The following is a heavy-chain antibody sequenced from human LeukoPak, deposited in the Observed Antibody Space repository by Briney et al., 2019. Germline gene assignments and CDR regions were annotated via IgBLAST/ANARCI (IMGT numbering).Heavy chain of an antibody. D-gene: IGHD3-3*01. CDR3: AKDRNDFGVVITPSGY. V-gene: IGHV3-23*01. CDR2: ISGSGGST. CDR1: GFTFSSYA. J-gene: IGHJ4*02. Sequence: GGSLRLSCAPSGFTFSSYAMSWVRQAPGKGLEWVSAISGSGGSTYYADSVKGRSTISRDNSKNTLYLQMNSLRAEDTAVYYCAKDRNDFGVVITPSGYWGQGTLVTVSS.